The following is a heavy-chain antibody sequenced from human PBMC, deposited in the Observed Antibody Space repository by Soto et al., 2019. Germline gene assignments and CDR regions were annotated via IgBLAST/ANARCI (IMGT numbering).Heavy chain of an antibody. V-gene: IGHV4-31*02. Sequence: PSETLSLTXTVSGGSISSGGYYWSWIRQHPGKGLEWIGYIYYSGSTYYNPSLKSRVTISVDTSKNQFSLKLSSVTAADTAVYYCARDDYGGNSDWFDPWGQGTLVTVSS. J-gene: IGHJ5*02. D-gene: IGHD4-17*01. CDR2: IYYSGST. CDR1: GGSISSGGYY. CDR3: ARDDYGGNSDWFDP.